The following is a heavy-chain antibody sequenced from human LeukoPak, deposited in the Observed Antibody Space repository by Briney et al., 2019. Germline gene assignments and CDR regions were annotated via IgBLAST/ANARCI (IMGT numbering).Heavy chain of an antibody. J-gene: IGHJ4*02. Sequence: GGSLRLSCAASGFTFSSYAIHWVRQAPGKGLEWVAVISYDGTNKYYADSVKGRFIIPRDNSKNTLYLQMNSLRAEDTAVYYCARGSGERVVTPLDYWGQGTLVTVSS. CDR1: GFTFSSYA. CDR3: ARGSGERVVTPLDY. D-gene: IGHD2-21*02. CDR2: ISYDGTNK. V-gene: IGHV3-30*14.